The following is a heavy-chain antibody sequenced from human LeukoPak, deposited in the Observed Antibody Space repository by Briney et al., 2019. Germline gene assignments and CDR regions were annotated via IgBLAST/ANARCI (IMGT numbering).Heavy chain of an antibody. CDR3: ARRIKMVGWFDP. Sequence: PSETLSLTCTASGGSISSGGYYWSWIRQHPGKGLEWIGYTYYSGSTYYNPSLKSRVTISVDTSKNQFSLKLSSVTAADTAVYYCARRIKMVGWFDPWGQGTLVTVSS. J-gene: IGHJ5*02. CDR1: GGSISSGGYY. D-gene: IGHD2-15*01. V-gene: IGHV4-31*03. CDR2: TYYSGST.